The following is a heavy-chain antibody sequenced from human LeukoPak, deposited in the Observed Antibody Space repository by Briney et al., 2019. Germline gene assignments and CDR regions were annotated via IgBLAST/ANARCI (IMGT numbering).Heavy chain of an antibody. Sequence: GRSLRLSCAASGFTFSSYGMHWVRQAPGKGLEWVAVIWYDGSNKYYADSVKGRFTISRDNSKNTLYLQMNSLRAEDTAVYYCARDTGGAAAGTWGQGTLVTVSS. CDR3: ARDTGGAAAGT. J-gene: IGHJ4*02. V-gene: IGHV3-33*01. CDR1: GFTFSSYG. D-gene: IGHD6-13*01. CDR2: IWYDGSNK.